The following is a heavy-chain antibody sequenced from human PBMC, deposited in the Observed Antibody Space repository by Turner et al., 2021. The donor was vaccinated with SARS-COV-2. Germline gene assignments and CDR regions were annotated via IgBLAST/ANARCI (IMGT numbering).Heavy chain of an antibody. CDR3: ARGASVTPGRYYYYYFGMDV. J-gene: IGHJ6*02. Sequence: QVQLVQSGAEVKKPGASVKVSCKASGYTFTGYYMHWVRQAPGQGLEWMGWINPNSGGTNYAQKFQGRVTMTRDTSISTAYLELSRLRSDDTAVYYCARGASVTPGRYYYYYFGMDVWGQGTTVTVSS. CDR2: INPNSGGT. D-gene: IGHD4-17*01. CDR1: GYTFTGYY. V-gene: IGHV1-2*02.